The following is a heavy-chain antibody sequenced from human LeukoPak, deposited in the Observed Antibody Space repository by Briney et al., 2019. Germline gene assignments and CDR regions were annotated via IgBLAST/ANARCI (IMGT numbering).Heavy chain of an antibody. J-gene: IGHJ3*02. D-gene: IGHD3-9*01. CDR1: GGSISSYY. CDR2: IYYSGSP. V-gene: IGHV4-59*01. Sequence: PSETLSLTCTVSGGSISSYYWSWIREPPGKGLEWIGYIYYSGSPNYNPSLNSRVTISLDTSRNQFSLKLSSVTAADTAVYYCARDGAVDILTGYGALDMWGQGTMVTVSS. CDR3: ARDGAVDILTGYGALDM.